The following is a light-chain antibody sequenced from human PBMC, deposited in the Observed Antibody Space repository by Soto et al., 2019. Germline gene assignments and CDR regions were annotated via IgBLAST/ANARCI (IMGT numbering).Light chain of an antibody. CDR1: QSVSSSY. CDR3: QQYGGSFRV. CDR2: GAS. J-gene: IGKJ3*01. V-gene: IGKV3-20*01. Sequence: EIVLTQSPGTLSLSPGERATLSCRASQSVSSSYLAWYQQKPGQAPRLLIYGASSRATGIPDRFSGSGYGTGFTLTISRLEPEDFAVYYCQQYGGSFRVFGPGTKVDIK.